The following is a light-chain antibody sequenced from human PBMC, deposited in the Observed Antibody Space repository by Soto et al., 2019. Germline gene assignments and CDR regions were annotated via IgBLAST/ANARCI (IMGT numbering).Light chain of an antibody. CDR2: DVS. CDR3: CSFGGSSTR. J-gene: IGLJ2*01. CDR1: SSDVGGSNY. Sequence: QSALTQPASVSGSPGQSITISCTGTSSDVGGSNYVSWYQQHPGEAPKLMIYDVSYRPSGISNRFSGSKSGNTASLTISRLQAEAEADYCCCSFGGSSTRFGGGTKLTVL. V-gene: IGLV2-14*01.